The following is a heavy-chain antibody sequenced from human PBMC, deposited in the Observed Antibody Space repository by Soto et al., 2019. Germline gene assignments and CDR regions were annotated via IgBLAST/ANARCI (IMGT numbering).Heavy chain of an antibody. CDR2: ISYDGSNK. D-gene: IGHD5-18*01. CDR3: ARENSYGPPYYYYYYGMDV. J-gene: IGHJ6*02. Sequence: SLRLSCAASGFTFSSYAMHWVRQAPGKGLEWVAVISYDGSNKYYADSVKGRFTISRDNSKNTLYLQMNSLRAEDTAVYYCARENSYGPPYYYYYYGMDVWGQGTTVTVSS. V-gene: IGHV3-30-3*01. CDR1: GFTFSSYA.